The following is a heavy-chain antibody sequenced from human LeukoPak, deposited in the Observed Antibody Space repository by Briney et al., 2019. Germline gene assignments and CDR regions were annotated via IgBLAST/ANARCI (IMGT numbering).Heavy chain of an antibody. CDR3: ARDRITMVRGVQNWFDP. D-gene: IGHD3-10*01. J-gene: IGHJ5*02. CDR2: INPSGGST. Sequence: ASVKVSCKASGYTFTSYYMHWVRQAPGQGLEWMGIINPSGGSTSYAQKFQGRVTMTRDTPTSTVYMELSSLRSEDTAVYYRARDRITMVRGVQNWFDPWGQGTLVTVSS. V-gene: IGHV1-46*01. CDR1: GYTFTSYY.